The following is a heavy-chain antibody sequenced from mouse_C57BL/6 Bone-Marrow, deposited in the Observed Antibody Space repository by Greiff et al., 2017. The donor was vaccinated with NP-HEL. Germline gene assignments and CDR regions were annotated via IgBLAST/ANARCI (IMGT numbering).Heavy chain of an antibody. V-gene: IGHV1-76*01. CDR3: ARPLYDGYSYYAMDY. D-gene: IGHD2-3*01. J-gene: IGHJ4*01. CDR1: GYTFTDYY. Sequence: QVQLKESGAELVRPGASVKLSCKASGYTFTDYYINWVKQRPGQGLEWIARIYPGSGNTYYNEKFKGKATLTAEKSSSTAYMQLSSLTSEDSAVYVCARPLYDGYSYYAMDYWGQGTSVTVSS. CDR2: IYPGSGNT.